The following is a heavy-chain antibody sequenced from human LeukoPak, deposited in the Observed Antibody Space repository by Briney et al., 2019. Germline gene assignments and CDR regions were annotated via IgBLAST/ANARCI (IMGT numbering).Heavy chain of an antibody. Sequence: PSETLSLTCAVYGGSFSGYYWSWIRRPPGKGLEWIGEINHSGSTNYNPSLKSRVTISVDTSKNQFSLKLSSVTAADTAVYYCARTVAGTFDYWGQGTLVTVSS. J-gene: IGHJ4*02. D-gene: IGHD6-19*01. CDR1: GGSFSGYY. CDR3: ARTVAGTFDY. CDR2: INHSGST. V-gene: IGHV4-34*01.